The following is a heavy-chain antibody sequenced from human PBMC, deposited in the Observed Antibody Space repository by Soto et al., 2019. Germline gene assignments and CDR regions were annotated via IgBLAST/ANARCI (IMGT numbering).Heavy chain of an antibody. CDR3: ARGGYSYGSRYYYYGMDV. V-gene: IGHV1-2*04. J-gene: IGHJ6*02. CDR1: GYTFTGYY. Sequence: ASVKVSCKASGYTFTGYYMHWRRLAPGQGLEWMGWINPNSGGTNYAQKFQGWVTMTRDTSISTAYMELSRLRSDDTAVYYCARGGYSYGSRYYYYGMDVWGQGTTVTAP. CDR2: INPNSGGT. D-gene: IGHD5-18*01.